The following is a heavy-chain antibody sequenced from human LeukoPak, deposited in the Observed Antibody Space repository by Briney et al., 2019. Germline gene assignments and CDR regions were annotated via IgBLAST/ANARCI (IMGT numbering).Heavy chain of an antibody. Sequence: SETLSLTCAVYGGPFSGYYWSWIRQPPGKGLEWLGEINHSGSTNYNPSLKSRVTISVDTSKNQFSLKLSSVTAADTAVYYCARADYGLKYYFDYWGQGTLVTVSS. CDR2: INHSGST. CDR1: GGPFSGYY. D-gene: IGHD4-17*01. J-gene: IGHJ4*02. V-gene: IGHV4-34*01. CDR3: ARADYGLKYYFDY.